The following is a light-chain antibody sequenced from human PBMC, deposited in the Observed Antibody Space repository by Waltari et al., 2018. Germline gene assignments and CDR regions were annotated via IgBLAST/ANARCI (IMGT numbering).Light chain of an antibody. CDR3: CSYTSSSTCV. J-gene: IGLJ1*01. Sequence: QSALTQPASVSGSPGQSITISCTGTSSDVGGYDYVSWYQHHPGKAPKFMIYDVNNRASGVSIRCSGSKSGNTASLTISGLQAEDEADYYCCSYTSSSTCVFGTGTKVSVL. CDR1: SSDVGGYDY. V-gene: IGLV2-14*01. CDR2: DVN.